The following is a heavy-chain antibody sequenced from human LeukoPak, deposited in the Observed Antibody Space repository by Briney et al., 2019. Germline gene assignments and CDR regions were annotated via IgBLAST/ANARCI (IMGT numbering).Heavy chain of an antibody. CDR2: INPSGGST. Sequence: ASVKVSCKASGYTFTSYYMNWVRQAPGQGLEWMGFINPSGGSTRYAQNFQGRVTMTRDTSTSTIYMELSSLRSEDTAVYYCARDPRGNSVYVFDYWGQGTLVTVSS. D-gene: IGHD5/OR15-5a*01. V-gene: IGHV1-46*01. CDR1: GYTFTSYY. CDR3: ARDPRGNSVYVFDY. J-gene: IGHJ4*02.